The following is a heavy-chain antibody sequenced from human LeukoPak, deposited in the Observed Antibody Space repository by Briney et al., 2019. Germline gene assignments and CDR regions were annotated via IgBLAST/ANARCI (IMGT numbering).Heavy chain of an antibody. J-gene: IGHJ6*02. CDR2: IYSGGST. CDR3: ARDTVTTFRFRDYQHYGMDV. CDR1: GFTVSSNY. D-gene: IGHD4-17*01. V-gene: IGHV3-53*01. Sequence: GGCLRLSCAASGFTVSSNYMSWARQAPGKGLEWVLVIYSGGSTYYADSVKGRFTISRDNSKNTLYLQMNGLGAEDTAVYHCARDTVTTFRFRDYQHYGMDVWGQGTTVTVSS.